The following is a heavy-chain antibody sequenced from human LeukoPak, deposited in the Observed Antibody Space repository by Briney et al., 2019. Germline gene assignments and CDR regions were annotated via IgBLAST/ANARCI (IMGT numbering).Heavy chain of an antibody. CDR3: ASGHDCSNHGAPVVDY. CDR2: INHSGST. D-gene: IGHD4-11*01. V-gene: IGHV4-34*01. CDR1: GGSFSGYY. J-gene: IGHJ4*02. Sequence: SETLSLTCAVYGGSFSGYYWSWIRQPPGKGLEWIGEINHSGSTNYNPSLKSRVTISVDTSKNQFSLKLSSVTAADTAVYYCASGHDCSNHGAPVVDYWGQGTLVTVSS.